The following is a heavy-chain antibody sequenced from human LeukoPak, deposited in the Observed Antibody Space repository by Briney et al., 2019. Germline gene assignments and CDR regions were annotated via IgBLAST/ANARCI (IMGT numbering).Heavy chain of an antibody. V-gene: IGHV3-23*01. Sequence: GGSLRLSCAASGFTFSSYAMSWVRQAPGKGLEWVSAISSSGGNTYYADSVKGRFTISRDNSKNTLYLQMNSLRAEDTAVYYCARGGSDYDDHGYSFDYWGQGALVTVSS. CDR2: ISSSGGNT. J-gene: IGHJ4*02. D-gene: IGHD1-26*01. CDR1: GFTFSSYA. CDR3: ARGGSDYDDHGYSFDY.